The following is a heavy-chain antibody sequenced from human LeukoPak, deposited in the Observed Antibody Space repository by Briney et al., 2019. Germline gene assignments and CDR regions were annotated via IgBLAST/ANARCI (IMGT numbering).Heavy chain of an antibody. Sequence: GGSPRLSCAASGFTFSSYAMSWVRQAPGKGLEWVSAISGSGGSTYYADSVKGRFTISRDNSKNTLYLQMNSLRAEDTAVYYCAKDGAAWIQLIFDYWGQGTLVTVSS. J-gene: IGHJ4*02. CDR1: GFTFSSYA. CDR3: AKDGAAWIQLIFDY. CDR2: ISGSGGST. D-gene: IGHD5-18*01. V-gene: IGHV3-23*01.